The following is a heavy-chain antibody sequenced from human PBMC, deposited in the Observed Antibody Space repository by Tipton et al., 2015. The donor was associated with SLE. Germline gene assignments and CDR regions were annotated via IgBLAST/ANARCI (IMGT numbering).Heavy chain of an antibody. CDR3: ATGYCSSTSCYGAFDI. Sequence: SLRLSCAASGFTFSSYAMSWGRQSPGKGLEWVSAISGSGGSTYYADYVKGRFTISRDNDKDTVYLQMNSLRAEDTAVYYCATGYCSSTSCYGAFDIWGQGTMVTVSS. D-gene: IGHD2-2*03. J-gene: IGHJ3*02. V-gene: IGHV3-23*01. CDR1: GFTFSSYA. CDR2: ISGSGGST.